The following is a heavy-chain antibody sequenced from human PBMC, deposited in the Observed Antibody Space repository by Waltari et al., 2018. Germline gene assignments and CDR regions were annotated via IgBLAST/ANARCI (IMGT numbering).Heavy chain of an antibody. CDR1: GYTFTGYY. CDR2: TTPTRGAQ. J-gene: IGHJ5*02. D-gene: IGHD6-13*01. Sequence: QVQLVQSGAEVKKPGAAVKVSCKASGYTFTGYYMHWVRQAPGQGFDWIEGTTPTRGAQSYAQKFKGRVPMTRDPSLRTAYRGLSRRGSDDTAVYSCARRGGAAAGNWFDPWGQGTLVTVSS. V-gene: IGHV1-2*02. CDR3: ARRGGAAAGNWFDP.